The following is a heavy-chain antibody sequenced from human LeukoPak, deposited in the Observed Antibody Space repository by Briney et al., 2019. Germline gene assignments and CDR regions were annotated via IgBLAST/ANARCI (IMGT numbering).Heavy chain of an antibody. CDR3: ARGGGYADYYMDV. CDR2: IGGSGGST. Sequence: GGSLRLSCAASGFSFSNYAMNWVRQAPGKGLEWVSAIGGSGGSTYYADSVKGRFTISRDNSKNTLYLQVNSMRAEDTAFYYCARGGGYADYYMDVWGKGTTVTVSS. J-gene: IGHJ6*03. CDR1: GFSFSNYA. V-gene: IGHV3-23*01. D-gene: IGHD5-12*01.